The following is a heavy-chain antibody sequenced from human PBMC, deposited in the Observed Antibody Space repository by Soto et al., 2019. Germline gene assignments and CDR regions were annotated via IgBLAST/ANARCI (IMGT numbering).Heavy chain of an antibody. CDR2: INEDGDKK. V-gene: IGHV3-7*01. Sequence: EVQLVESGGDLVQPGGSLRLSCAASGFTFSSYWMTWVRQAPGKGLEWVASINEDGDKKYYLDSVKGRFTISRDNAQNSLYLQMTRLSAEDTAVVYCARNSRSRGSFWGPGTLVTVSS. CDR3: ARNSRSRGSF. CDR1: GFTFSSYW. J-gene: IGHJ4*02. D-gene: IGHD6-19*01.